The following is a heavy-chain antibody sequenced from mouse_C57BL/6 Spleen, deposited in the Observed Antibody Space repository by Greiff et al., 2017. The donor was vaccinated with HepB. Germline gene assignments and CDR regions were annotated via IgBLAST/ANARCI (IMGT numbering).Heavy chain of an antibody. J-gene: IGHJ4*01. CDR1: GYTFTSYW. V-gene: IGHV1-7*01. CDR3: ARYRCYAMDY. CDR2: INPSSGYT. D-gene: IGHD2-14*01. Sequence: QVHVKQSGAELAKPGASVKLSCKASGYTFTSYWMHWVKQRPGQGLEWIGYINPSSGYTKYNQKFKDKATLTAEKSSSTTYMQLSSLTYEDSAVYYCARYRCYAMDYWGQGTSVTDSS.